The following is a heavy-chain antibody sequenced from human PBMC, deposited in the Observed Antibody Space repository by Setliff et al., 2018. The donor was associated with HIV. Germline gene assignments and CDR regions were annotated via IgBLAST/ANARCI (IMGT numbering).Heavy chain of an antibody. D-gene: IGHD3-16*01. CDR2: INPNTGGT. V-gene: IGHV1-2*02. CDR3: ARSDYVWGSYPDKLDY. Sequence: GASVKVSCKASGYSFTGYYIHWVRQAPGQGLEWMGWINPNTGGTNCAQRFQGGVTMTRDTSISTVYMEVSRLRSDDTAVYHCARSDYVWGSYPDKLDYWGQGTLVTSPQ. CDR1: GYSFTGYY. J-gene: IGHJ4*02.